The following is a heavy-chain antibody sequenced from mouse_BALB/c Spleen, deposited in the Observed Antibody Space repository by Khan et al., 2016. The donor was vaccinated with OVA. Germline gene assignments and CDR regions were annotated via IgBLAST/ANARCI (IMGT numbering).Heavy chain of an antibody. CDR1: GYTFTDFL. D-gene: IGHD3-2*02. V-gene: IGHV1-77*01. CDR2: IYPGSGYT. J-gene: IGHJ3*01. Sequence: VQLVESGPELVKPGASVKMSCKASGYTFTDFLISWVKQRKGQGLEWIGEIYPGSGYTYYNEKFKGKATLTSDKSSNTAYMQLSNLTSEDSAVYFCARAGDGGFAFWGQGTLVTVSA. CDR3: ARAGDGGFAF.